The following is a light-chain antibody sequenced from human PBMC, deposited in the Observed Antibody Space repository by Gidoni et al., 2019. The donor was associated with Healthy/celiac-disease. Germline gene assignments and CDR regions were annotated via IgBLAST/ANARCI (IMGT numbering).Light chain of an antibody. CDR1: QSVSSSY. V-gene: IGKV3-20*01. CDR2: GAS. Sequence: EIVLTPSPGTLSLSPGERATLSCSASQSVSSSYLAWYQQKPGQAPRLLIYGASSRATGIPDRFSGSGSGTDFTLTISRLEPEDFAVYYCQQYGSSPWTFGQXTKVEIK. J-gene: IGKJ1*01. CDR3: QQYGSSPWT.